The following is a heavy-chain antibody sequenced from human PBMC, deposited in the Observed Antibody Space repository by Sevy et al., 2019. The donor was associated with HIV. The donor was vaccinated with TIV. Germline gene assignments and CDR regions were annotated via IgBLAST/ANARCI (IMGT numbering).Heavy chain of an antibody. Sequence: GGSLRLSCAASGFTFSRHGMHWVRQAPGKGLERVAVIWYDGSNKYYADSVKGRFTISRDNSKNTLYLQMNSLRAEDTAVYYCVRDRPVSGTTQLDYWGQGTLVTVSS. CDR3: VRDRPVSGTTQLDY. CDR1: GFTFSRHG. V-gene: IGHV3-33*01. J-gene: IGHJ4*02. CDR2: IWYDGSNK. D-gene: IGHD3-10*01.